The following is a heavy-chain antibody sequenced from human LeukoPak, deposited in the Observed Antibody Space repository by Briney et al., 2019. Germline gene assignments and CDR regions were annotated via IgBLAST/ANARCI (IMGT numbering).Heavy chain of an antibody. V-gene: IGHV4-30-4*01. CDR1: GGSISSGDYY. D-gene: IGHD3-16*02. CDR2: IYYSGST. J-gene: IGHJ4*02. Sequence: SETLSLTCTVSGGSISSGDYYWSWIRQPPGKGLEWIGYIYYSGSTYYNPSLKSRVTISVDTSKNQFSLKLSSVTAADTAVYYCARGWRGSYRPLGDYWGQGTLVTVSS. CDR3: ARGWRGSYRPLGDY.